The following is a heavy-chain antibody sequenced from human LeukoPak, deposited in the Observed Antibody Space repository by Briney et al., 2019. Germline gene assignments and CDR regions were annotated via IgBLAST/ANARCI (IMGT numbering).Heavy chain of an antibody. CDR3: ARDRGAPAVTTKLAFDI. CDR2: ISAYNGNT. CDR1: GYTFTSYG. J-gene: IGHJ3*02. V-gene: IGHV1-18*01. Sequence: ASVKVSCKASGYTFTSYGISWVRQAPGQGLEWMGWISAYNGNTNYAQKLQGRVTMTTDTSTSTAYMELRSLRSDDTAVYYCARDRGAPAVTTKLAFDIWGQGTMVTVSS. D-gene: IGHD4-17*01.